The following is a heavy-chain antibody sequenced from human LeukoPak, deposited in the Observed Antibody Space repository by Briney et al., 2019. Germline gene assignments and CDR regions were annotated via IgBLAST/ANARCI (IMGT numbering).Heavy chain of an antibody. D-gene: IGHD3-9*01. V-gene: IGHV4-34*01. CDR3: ASGYFDWSSQTGSWFDP. CDR2: INHSGST. Sequence: PSETLSLTCTVSGGSFSGYYWSWIRQPPGKGLEWIGEINHSGSTNYNPSLKSRVTMSVDTSKNQFSLKLSSVTAADTAVYYCASGYFDWSSQTGSWFDPWGQGTLVTVSS. J-gene: IGHJ5*02. CDR1: GGSFSGYY.